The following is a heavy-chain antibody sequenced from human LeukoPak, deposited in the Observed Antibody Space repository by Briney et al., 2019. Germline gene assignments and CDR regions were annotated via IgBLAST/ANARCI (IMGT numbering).Heavy chain of an antibody. V-gene: IGHV3-48*01. Sequence: GGSLRLSSAASGFTFSSYEMNWVRQAPGKGVKWVSYITLSSSTIYYADSVKGRFTISRDNAKNSLYLQMNSLRAEDTAVYYCAREPSYSSSWYTSCDYWGQGTLVTVSS. CDR3: AREPSYSSSWYTSCDY. J-gene: IGHJ4*02. CDR2: ITLSSSTI. CDR1: GFTFSSYE. D-gene: IGHD6-13*01.